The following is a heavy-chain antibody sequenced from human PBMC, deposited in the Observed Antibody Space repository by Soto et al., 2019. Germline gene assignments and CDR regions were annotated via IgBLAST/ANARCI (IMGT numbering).Heavy chain of an antibody. CDR1: GGSISSYY. Sequence: SETLSLTCTVSGGSISSYYWRWIRQPPGKGLEWIGYIYYSGSTNYNPSLKSRVTISVDTSKNQFSLKLSSVTAADTAVYYCARRGGSYFNSRFDPWGQGTLVTVSS. CDR2: IYYSGST. D-gene: IGHD1-26*01. CDR3: ARRGGSYFNSRFDP. V-gene: IGHV4-59*01. J-gene: IGHJ5*02.